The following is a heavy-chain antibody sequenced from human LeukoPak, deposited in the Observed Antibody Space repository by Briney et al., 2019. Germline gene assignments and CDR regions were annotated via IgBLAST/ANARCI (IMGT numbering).Heavy chain of an antibody. CDR3: ASGYSSGWYPFDI. J-gene: IGHJ3*02. CDR2: IRYDGSNK. Sequence: GGSLRLSCAASGFTFSSYGMHWVRQAPGKGLEWVTFIRYDGSNKYYADSVKGRFTISRDNAKNSLYLQMNTLRAEDTAVYYCASGYSSGWYPFDIWGQGTMVTVSS. CDR1: GFTFSSYG. D-gene: IGHD6-19*01. V-gene: IGHV3-30*02.